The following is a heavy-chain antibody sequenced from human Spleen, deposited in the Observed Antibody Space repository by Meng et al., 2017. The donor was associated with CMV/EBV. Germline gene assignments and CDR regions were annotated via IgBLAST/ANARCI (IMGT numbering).Heavy chain of an antibody. D-gene: IGHD3-3*01. CDR3: AKRPGSGYYSQYYFDY. J-gene: IGHJ4*02. Sequence: GESLKISCAASGFTFSSYVMSWVRQAPGKGLEWVSAISTGGGSTYYADSVKGRFTISRDNSKNTLYLQLNSLRAEDTAVYYCAKRPGSGYYSQYYFDYWGQGALVTVSS. V-gene: IGHV3-23*01. CDR2: ISTGGGST. CDR1: GFTFSSYV.